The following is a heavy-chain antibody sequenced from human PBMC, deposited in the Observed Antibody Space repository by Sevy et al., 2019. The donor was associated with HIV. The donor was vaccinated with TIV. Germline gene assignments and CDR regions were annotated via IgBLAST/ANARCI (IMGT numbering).Heavy chain of an antibody. D-gene: IGHD1-1*01. CDR1: GFTFSNAW. V-gene: IGHV3-15*01. J-gene: IGHJ4*02. CDR3: TTDWKKRGLSALLDY. Sequence: GGSLRLSCAASGFTFSNAWMSWVRQAPGKGLEWVGRIKRKTDGGTTDYAGPVKGRFTISTDDLRNTLYLQMNSLKTEDTAIYYCTTDWKKRGLSALLDYGGQGTLFTVSP. CDR2: IKRKTDGGTT.